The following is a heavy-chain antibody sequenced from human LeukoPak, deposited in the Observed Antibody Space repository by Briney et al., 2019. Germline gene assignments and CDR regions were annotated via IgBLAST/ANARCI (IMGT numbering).Heavy chain of an antibody. V-gene: IGHV1-46*01. CDR1: GYTFTSYY. D-gene: IGHD2-2*01. CDR2: INPSGGST. CDR3: ARDNIVVVPAASRKHHNLDY. J-gene: IGHJ4*02. Sequence: GASVKVSCKASGYTFTSYYMHWVRQAPGQGLEWMGIINPSGGSTSYAQKFQGRVTMTRDTSTSTVYMELSSLRSEDTAVYYCARDNIVVVPAASRKHHNLDYWGQGTLVTVSS.